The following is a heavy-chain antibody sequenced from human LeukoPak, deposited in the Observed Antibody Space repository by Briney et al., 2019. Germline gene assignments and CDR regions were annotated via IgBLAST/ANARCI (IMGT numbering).Heavy chain of an antibody. CDR3: ARMSNWNYQGFES. V-gene: IGHV1-2*02. CDR1: GYTFTGYY. Sequence: GASVKVSCKASGYTFTGYYMHWVRQAPGQGLEWMGWINPNSGGTNYAQRLQGRVTMTTDTSTSTAYMELRSLSSDDTAVYYCARMSNWNYQGFESWGQGTLVTVSS. D-gene: IGHD1-7*01. J-gene: IGHJ4*02. CDR2: INPNSGGT.